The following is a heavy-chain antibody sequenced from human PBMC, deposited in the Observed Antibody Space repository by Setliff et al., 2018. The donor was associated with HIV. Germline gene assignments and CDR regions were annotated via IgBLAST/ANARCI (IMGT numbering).Heavy chain of an antibody. Sequence: SETLSLTCTVFGDSLDSDSYFWTWIRQPAGKGLEWVGNIHSSGGTTNYNPSLKSRVTLSLDKSNNRFSLSLSSATATDTAVYYCAKLSSSRYFLGAFDSWGQGTLVTVSS. D-gene: IGHD6-25*01. J-gene: IGHJ4*02. CDR1: GDSLDSDSYF. CDR3: AKLSSSRYFLGAFDS. V-gene: IGHV4-61*09. CDR2: IHSSGGTT.